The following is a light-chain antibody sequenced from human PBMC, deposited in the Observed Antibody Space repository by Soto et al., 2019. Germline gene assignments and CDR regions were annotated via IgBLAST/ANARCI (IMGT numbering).Light chain of an antibody. CDR3: QLSGSSPWI. V-gene: IGKV3-20*01. CDR1: QSVRNVY. J-gene: IGKJ2*01. Sequence: EIVLTQSPGTLSLSPGERATLSCRASQSVRNVYLAWYQQKPGQAPRLLIYDASNWATGIPDRFSGSGSGTDFTLTTNSLERQDIAVYYRQLSGSSPWIFGQGTQLEIK. CDR2: DAS.